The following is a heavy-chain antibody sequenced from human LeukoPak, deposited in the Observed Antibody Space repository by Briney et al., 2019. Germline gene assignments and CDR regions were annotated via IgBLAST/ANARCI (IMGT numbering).Heavy chain of an antibody. V-gene: IGHV3-30*18. J-gene: IGHJ5*02. D-gene: IGHD3-22*01. Sequence: GRSLRLSCAASGFTFSSYGMHWVRQAPGKGLEWVAVISYDGSNKYYADYVKGRFTISRDNSKNTLYLQMNSLRAEDTAVYYCAKYEYYYDSSGYYGWFDPWGQGTLVTVSS. CDR3: AKYEYYYDSSGYYGWFDP. CDR2: ISYDGSNK. CDR1: GFTFSSYG.